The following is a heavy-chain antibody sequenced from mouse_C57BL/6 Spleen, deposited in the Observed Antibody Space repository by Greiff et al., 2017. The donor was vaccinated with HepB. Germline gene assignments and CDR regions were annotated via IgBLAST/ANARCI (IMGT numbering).Heavy chain of an antibody. D-gene: IGHD2-2*01. CDR2: ILPGSGST. Sequence: QVQLQQSGAELMKPGASVKLSCKATGYTFTGYWIEWVKQRPGHGLEWIGEILPGSGSTNYNEPFKGKATFTADTSSNTAYMQLSSLTTEDSAIYYCARRGYSCYDWFAYWGQGTLVTVSA. CDR1: GYTFTGYW. CDR3: ARRGYSCYDWFAY. V-gene: IGHV1-9*01. J-gene: IGHJ3*01.